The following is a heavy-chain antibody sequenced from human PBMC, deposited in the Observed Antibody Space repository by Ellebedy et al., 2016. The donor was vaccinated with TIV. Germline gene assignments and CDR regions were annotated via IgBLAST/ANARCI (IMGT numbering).Heavy chain of an antibody. CDR2: SHHTGNS. V-gene: IGHV4-59*02. CDR3: ARSYTWNDLFDY. D-gene: IGHD1-20*01. Sequence: SETLSLTXTVSGGSVNSHYWSWVRQPPGKGLEWIGYSHHTGNSNYNASLRGRATISVDTSRNQFSLRLTSVTAADTAVYFCARSYTWNDLFDYWGQGTLVSVSS. CDR1: GGSVNSHY. J-gene: IGHJ4*02.